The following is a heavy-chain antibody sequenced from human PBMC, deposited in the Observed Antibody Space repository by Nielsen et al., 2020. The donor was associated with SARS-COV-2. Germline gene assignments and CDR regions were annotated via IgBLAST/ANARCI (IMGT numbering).Heavy chain of an antibody. V-gene: IGHV3-21*01. D-gene: IGHD3-22*01. J-gene: IGHJ6*02. Sequence: WIRQPPGKGLEWVSSISSSRSDIYYVESVKGRFTISRDNAKNSLYLQMNSLRVEDTAVYYCAKYDSSGYYYEVYYGMDVWGQGTTVTVPS. CDR2: ISSSRSDI. CDR3: AKYDSSGYYYEVYYGMDV.